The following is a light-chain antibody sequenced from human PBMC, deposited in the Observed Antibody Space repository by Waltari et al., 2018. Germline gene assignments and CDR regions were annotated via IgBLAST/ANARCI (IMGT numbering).Light chain of an antibody. V-gene: IGLV2-8*01. CDR1: SSDVGGYNY. Sequence: QSALTQPPSASGSPGQSVTISCTGTSSDVGGYNYVSWYQQHPGKAPKLMIYEVNNRPSGVPDRFSGSKSGNTASLTVSGLQAEDEADYYCSSYEGSNNYVLFGGGTKLTVL. CDR2: EVN. J-gene: IGLJ2*01. CDR3: SSYEGSNNYVL.